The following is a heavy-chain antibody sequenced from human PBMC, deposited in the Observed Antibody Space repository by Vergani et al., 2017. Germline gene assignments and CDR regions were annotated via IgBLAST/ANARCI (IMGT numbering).Heavy chain of an antibody. Sequence: QVQLVQSGAEVKKPGASVKVSCKASGYTFTSYYMHWVRQAPGQGLEWMGIINPSGGSTSYAQNVQGRVTMTRDTSTSTVYMERSSLRSEDTAVYYCAREWSGGFDWLTNWFDPWGQGTLVTVSS. CDR3: AREWSGGFDWLTNWFDP. V-gene: IGHV1-46*01. J-gene: IGHJ5*02. D-gene: IGHD3-9*01. CDR1: GYTFTSYY. CDR2: INPSGGST.